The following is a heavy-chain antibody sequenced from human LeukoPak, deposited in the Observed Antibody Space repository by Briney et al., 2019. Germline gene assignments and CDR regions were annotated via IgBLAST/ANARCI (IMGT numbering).Heavy chain of an antibody. CDR3: VKSHLPYYYDSRADIAFDI. CDR2: ISSKGGST. Sequence: GGSLRLSCSASGFTFSSYAMHWVRQAPGKGLEYVSAISSKGGSTYYADPVKGRFPISRDNSKNTLYLQMSSLRAEDTAVYYCVKSHLPYYYDSRADIAFDIWGQGTMVTVSS. CDR1: GFTFSSYA. V-gene: IGHV3-64D*06. D-gene: IGHD3-22*01. J-gene: IGHJ3*02.